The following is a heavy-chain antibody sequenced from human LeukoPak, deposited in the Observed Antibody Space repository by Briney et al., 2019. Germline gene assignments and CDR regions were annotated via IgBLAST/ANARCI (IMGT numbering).Heavy chain of an antibody. D-gene: IGHD6-6*01. CDR1: GGSISSYY. CDR2: IYYSGST. V-gene: IGHV4-59*01. CDR3: ARDSSSRGPFDY. Sequence: SETLSLTCTASGGSISSYYWSWIRQPPGKGLEWIGYIYYSGSTNYNPSLKSRVTISVDTSKNQFSLKLSSVTAADTAVYYCARDSSSRGPFDYWGQGTLVTVSS. J-gene: IGHJ4*02.